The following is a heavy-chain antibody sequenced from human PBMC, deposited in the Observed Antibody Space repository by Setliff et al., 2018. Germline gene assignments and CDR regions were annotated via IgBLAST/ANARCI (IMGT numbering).Heavy chain of an antibody. CDR1: GYTFSGYY. V-gene: IGHV1-2*06. D-gene: IGHD5-18*01. J-gene: IGHJ4*02. Sequence: ASVKVSCKASGYTFSGYYMHWVRQAPGQGLEWMGRINPNSGGTNYAQKFQGRVTMTSDSSISTAYMELSSLRSEDTAVYYCATSVSWIQLALYPQGHPEPFDYWGQGTLVTVSS. CDR2: INPNSGGT. CDR3: ATSVSWIQLALYPQGHPEPFDY.